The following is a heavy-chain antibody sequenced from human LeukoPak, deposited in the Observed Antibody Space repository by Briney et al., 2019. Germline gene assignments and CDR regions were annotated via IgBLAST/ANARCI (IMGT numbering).Heavy chain of an antibody. CDR1: GFSFSLFG. D-gene: IGHD2-15*01. CDR3: AKDHAGSGRAFES. V-gene: IGHV3-30*18. Sequence: GGSLRLSCGASGFSFSLFGMNWVRQAPGKGLEWVALMSSDAIKTYYADSVKGRFSISRDSSKDTLYLQMNSLRAEDTAVYYCAKDHAGSGRAFESWGQGTLVTVSS. CDR2: MSSDAIKT. J-gene: IGHJ4*02.